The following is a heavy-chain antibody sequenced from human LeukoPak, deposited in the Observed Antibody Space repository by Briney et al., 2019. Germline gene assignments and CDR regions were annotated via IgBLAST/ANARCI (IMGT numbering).Heavy chain of an antibody. CDR2: LSYSGST. CDR1: GGSISSYY. V-gene: IGHV4-59*01. D-gene: IGHD5-12*01. Sequence: PSETLSLTCTVSGGSISSYYGTWIRQPPGKGLEWIGYLSYSGSTNYNPSLKSRVTISVDTSKNQFSLKLSSVTAADTAVYYCARSPRTGYSGYDFYYWFDPWGQGTLVTVSS. CDR3: ARSPRTGYSGYDFYYWFDP. J-gene: IGHJ5*02.